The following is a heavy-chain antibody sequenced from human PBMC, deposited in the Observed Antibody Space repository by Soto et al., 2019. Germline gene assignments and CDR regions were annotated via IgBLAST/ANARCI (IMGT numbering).Heavy chain of an antibody. J-gene: IGHJ4*02. V-gene: IGHV3-53*01. CDR1: VFTVSSNY. CDR3: TRVSSGLFDY. Sequence: SLRLSCAASVFTVSSNYMSWVRQAPGKGLEWVSVVDSGGTTYYADSVRGRFTISRDSSRNTLYLQMNSLRAEDTAVYYCTRVSSGLFDYWGQGTLVTVSS. CDR2: VDSGGTT.